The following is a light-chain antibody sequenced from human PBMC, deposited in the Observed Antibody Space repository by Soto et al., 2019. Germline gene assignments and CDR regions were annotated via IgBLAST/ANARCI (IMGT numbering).Light chain of an antibody. J-gene: IGKJ1*01. Sequence: ATQMTQSPSSLSASVGDRVTISCRASQGSSNYLAWYQQRPGKAPKRLIFGATTLQSGVPSRVSASGSGPAVTLTISSLQPADFATYYCLQDYNYPWTFGQGTKVEIK. CDR3: LQDYNYPWT. CDR2: GAT. V-gene: IGKV1-6*01. CDR1: QGSSNY.